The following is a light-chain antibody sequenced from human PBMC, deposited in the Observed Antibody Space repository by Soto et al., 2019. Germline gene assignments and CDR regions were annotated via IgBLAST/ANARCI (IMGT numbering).Light chain of an antibody. V-gene: IGKV1-5*03. CDR3: QQYGRSPRT. CDR1: QSISSW. Sequence: DIQMTQSPSTLSASVGDRVTITCRASQSISSWLAWYQQKPGKAPKLLIYKASSLESGVPSRFSGSGSGTDFTLTISRLEPEDFAVYYCQQYGRSPRTFGQGTKVDIK. CDR2: KAS. J-gene: IGKJ1*01.